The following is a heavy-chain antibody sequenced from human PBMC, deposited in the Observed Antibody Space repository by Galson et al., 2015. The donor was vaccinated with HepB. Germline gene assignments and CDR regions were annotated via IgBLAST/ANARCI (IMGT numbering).Heavy chain of an antibody. CDR2: IIPILGIA. CDR3: ARGGGTTFEYFQH. J-gene: IGHJ1*01. D-gene: IGHD1-1*01. CDR1: GGTFSSYT. V-gene: IGHV1-69*02. Sequence: SVKVSCKASGGTFSSYTISWVRQAPGQGLEWMGRIIPILGIANYAQKFQGRVTITADKSTSTAYMELSSLRSEDTAVYYCARGGGTTFEYFQHWGQGTLVTVSS.